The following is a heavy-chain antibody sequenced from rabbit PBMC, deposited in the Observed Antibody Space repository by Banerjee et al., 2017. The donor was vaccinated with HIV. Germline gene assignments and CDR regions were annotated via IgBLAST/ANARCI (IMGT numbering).Heavy chain of an antibody. Sequence: QEQLEESGGDLVKPEGSLTLSCKASGFDFSSYYMSWVRQAPGKGLELIGCIYSGSGGTYYASWAKGRFTISKTSSTTVTLQMTSLTAADTATYFCARVYDDYGDPYYFNLRGPGTLVTVS. J-gene: IGHJ4*01. D-gene: IGHD2-1*01. CDR2: IYSGSGGT. CDR1: GFDFSSYYM. V-gene: IGHV1S45*01. CDR3: ARVYDDYGDPYYFNL.